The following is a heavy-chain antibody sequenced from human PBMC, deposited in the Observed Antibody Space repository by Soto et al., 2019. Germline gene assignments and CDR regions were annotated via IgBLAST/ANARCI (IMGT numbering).Heavy chain of an antibody. CDR1: GFTFSDSA. CDR2: ISASGYST. Sequence: HPGGSLRLSCAASGFTFSDSAMGWVRQAPGKGLEWVSSISASGYSTYYADSVKGRFTISRDTSKNTLYLQTNSQRAEDTAMYYCAKMGRDAYKPIDSWGQGSLVTVAS. CDR3: AKMGRDAYKPIDS. V-gene: IGHV3-23*01. D-gene: IGHD3-16*01. J-gene: IGHJ4*02.